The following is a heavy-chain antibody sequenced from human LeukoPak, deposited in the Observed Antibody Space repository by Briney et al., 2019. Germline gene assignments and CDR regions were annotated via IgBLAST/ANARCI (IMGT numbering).Heavy chain of an antibody. V-gene: IGHV4-59*01. J-gene: IGHJ4*02. CDR3: VRARGYFVPDS. CDR2: VSGSGST. D-gene: IGHD3-22*01. CDR1: GGSFTKYY. Sequence: SETLSLTCTVSGGSFTKYYWNWIRQAPGKGLEWIGYVSGSGSTKYNPSLKSRVSMSADTSKNQLSLQLTSLSAADTAVYYSVRARGYFVPDSWGPGTLVTVSS.